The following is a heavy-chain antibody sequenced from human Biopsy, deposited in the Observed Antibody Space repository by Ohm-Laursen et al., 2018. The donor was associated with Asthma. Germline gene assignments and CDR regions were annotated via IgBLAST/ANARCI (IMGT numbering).Heavy chain of an antibody. CDR3: AKDSRSYHADFDY. CDR2: ISGSGGST. D-gene: IGHD1-26*01. CDR1: GFTLSSNA. Sequence: LSLTCPASGFTLSSNAMSCVRQAPGKGLEWVSAISGSGGSTYYADSVKGRFTIARDNSNNTLYLQRNSLRAEDSAVYYCAKDSRSYHADFDYWGQGTLVTVSS. V-gene: IGHV3-23*01. J-gene: IGHJ4*02.